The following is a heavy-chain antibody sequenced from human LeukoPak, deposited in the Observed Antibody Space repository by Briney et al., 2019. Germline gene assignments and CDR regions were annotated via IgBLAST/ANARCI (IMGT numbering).Heavy chain of an antibody. CDR1: GFTFSSYS. D-gene: IGHD3-16*01. V-gene: IGHV3-48*02. CDR3: ARDTRSYYDTSDAFDI. J-gene: IGHJ3*02. Sequence: PGGSLRLSCVASGFTFSSYSMNWVRQAPGKGLEWVSYIRSGGPIYYADSVKDRFAISRDNAKNSLYLQMNSLRDEDTAVYYCARDTRSYYDTSDAFDIWGQGTMVTVSS. CDR2: IRSGGPI.